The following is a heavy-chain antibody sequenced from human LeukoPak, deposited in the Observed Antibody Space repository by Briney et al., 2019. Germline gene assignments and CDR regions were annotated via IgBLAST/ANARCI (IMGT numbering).Heavy chain of an antibody. Sequence: ASVKVSCKASGYTFTSYAMNWVRQAPGQGLEWMGWINTNTGNPTYAQGFTGRFVFSLDTSVSTAYLQISSLKAEDTAVYCCARALQGSYMVEEEFDYWGQGTLVTVSS. CDR2: INTNTGNP. CDR3: ARALQGSYMVEEEFDY. CDR1: GYTFTSYA. D-gene: IGHD1-26*01. V-gene: IGHV7-4-1*02. J-gene: IGHJ4*02.